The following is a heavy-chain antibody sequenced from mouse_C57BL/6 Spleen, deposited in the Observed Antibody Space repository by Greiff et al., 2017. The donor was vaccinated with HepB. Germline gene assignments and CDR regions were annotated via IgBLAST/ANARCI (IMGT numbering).Heavy chain of an antibody. D-gene: IGHD1-1*01. Sequence: VHVKQSVAELVRPGASVKLSCTASGFNIKNTYMHWVKQRPEQGLEWIGRIDPANGNTKYAPKFQGKATITADTSSNTAYLQLSSLTSEDTAIYYCASPITTVVATPAFAYWGQGTLVTVSA. CDR2: IDPANGNT. CDR1: GFNIKNTY. V-gene: IGHV14-3*01. J-gene: IGHJ3*01. CDR3: ASPITTVVATPAFAY.